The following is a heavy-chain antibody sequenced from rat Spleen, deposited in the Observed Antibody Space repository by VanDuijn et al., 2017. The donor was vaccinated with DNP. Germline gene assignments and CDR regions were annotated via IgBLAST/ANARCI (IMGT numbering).Heavy chain of an antibody. V-gene: IGHV5-22*01. D-gene: IGHD3-8*01. CDR3: TRGHPPRGFDY. Sequence: EVQLVESGGGLVQPGRSLKLSCAASGFTFSDYYMAWVRQAPKRGLEWVASISYDGSSIYYGDSVKGRFTISRDNAEGTLNLQMNSLRSEDTATYYCTRGHPPRGFDYWGQGVMVTVSS. J-gene: IGHJ2*01. CDR1: GFTFSDYY. CDR2: ISYDGSSI.